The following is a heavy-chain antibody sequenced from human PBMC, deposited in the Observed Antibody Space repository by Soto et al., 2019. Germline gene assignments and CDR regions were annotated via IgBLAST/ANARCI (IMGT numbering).Heavy chain of an antibody. J-gene: IGHJ3*02. CDR1: GFTFSGYW. CDR2: IKQDGSEK. CDR3: AXDWAPGMATRGGDAFDI. V-gene: IGHV3-7*03. Sequence: GGSLRLSCAASGFTFSGYWMSWVRQAPGKGLEWVANIKQDGSEKYYVDSVKGRFTISRDNAKNSLYLQMNSLRAEDTAVYYCAXDWAPGMATRGGDAFDIWGQGTMVTVSS. D-gene: IGHD5-12*01.